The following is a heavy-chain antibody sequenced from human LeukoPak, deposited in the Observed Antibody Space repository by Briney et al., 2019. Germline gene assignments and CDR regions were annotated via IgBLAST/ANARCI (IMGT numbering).Heavy chain of an antibody. CDR2: TFYRSKWYN. Sequence: SQTLSLTFAISGDSVSRDSIAWNWIRQSPSRGLEWLGRTFYRSKWYNDYAVSVKSRITINPDTSKNQFSLQLNSVTPEDTAVYYCARGLGWPYFDYWGQGTLVTVSS. J-gene: IGHJ4*02. CDR1: GDSVSRDSIA. CDR3: ARGLGWPYFDY. D-gene: IGHD5-24*01. V-gene: IGHV6-1*01.